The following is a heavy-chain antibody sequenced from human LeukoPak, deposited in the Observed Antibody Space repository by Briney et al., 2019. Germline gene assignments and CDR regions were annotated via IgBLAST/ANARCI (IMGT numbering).Heavy chain of an antibody. CDR3: AREVVPSHYFDY. V-gene: IGHV1-2*02. CDR1: GYTFTGYY. CDR2: INPNSGGT. Sequence: ASVKVSCKASGYTFTGYYMHWVRQAPGQGLEWMGWINPNSGGTNYAQKFQGRVTMTRDTSISTAYMELSRLRSDDTAVYYCAREVVPSHYFDYWGQGTLVTVSS. D-gene: IGHD2-15*01. J-gene: IGHJ4*02.